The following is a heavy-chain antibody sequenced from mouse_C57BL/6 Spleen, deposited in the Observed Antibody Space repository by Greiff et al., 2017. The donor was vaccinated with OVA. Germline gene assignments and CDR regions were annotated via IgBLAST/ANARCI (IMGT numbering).Heavy chain of an antibody. Sequence: VHLVESGAELARPGASVKMSCKASGYTFTSYTMHWVKQRPGQGLEWIGYINPSSGYTKYNQKFKDKATLTADKSSSTAYMQLSSLTSEDSAVYYCARRHSSGHYFDYWGQGTTLTVSS. CDR3: ARRHSSGHYFDY. J-gene: IGHJ2*01. CDR2: INPSSGYT. V-gene: IGHV1-4*01. CDR1: GYTFTSYT. D-gene: IGHD3-1*01.